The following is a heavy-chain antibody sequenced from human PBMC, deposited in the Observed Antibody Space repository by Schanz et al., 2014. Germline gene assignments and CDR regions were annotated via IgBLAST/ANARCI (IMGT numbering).Heavy chain of an antibody. CDR1: GFTFRDYY. Sequence: QVQLVESGGGVVQFGRSLRLSCVASGFTFRDYYMSWIRQAPGKGLEWVSDISSGSSYANYADSVKGRFTISRDNAKNSLYLQMNSLRAEDTAVYYCAKARRKSNCSGGRCFHYSYYGMDVWGQGTTVTVSS. CDR3: AKARRKSNCSGGRCFHYSYYGMDV. V-gene: IGHV3-11*05. CDR2: ISSGSSYA. D-gene: IGHD2-15*01. J-gene: IGHJ6*02.